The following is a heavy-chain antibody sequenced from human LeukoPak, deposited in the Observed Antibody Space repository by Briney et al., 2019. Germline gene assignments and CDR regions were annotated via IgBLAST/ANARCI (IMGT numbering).Heavy chain of an antibody. J-gene: IGHJ5*02. CDR3: ARGDYYDSNSVWFDP. D-gene: IGHD3-22*01. CDR2: IYTSGST. CDR1: GDSISSDY. V-gene: IGHV4-4*07. Sequence: PSETLSLTCAVSGDSISSDYWSWIRQPAGKGLEWIGRIYTSGSTNYNPSLKSRVTMSVDTSKNQFSLKLSSVTAADTAEYYCARGDYYDSNSVWFDPWGQGTLVTVSS.